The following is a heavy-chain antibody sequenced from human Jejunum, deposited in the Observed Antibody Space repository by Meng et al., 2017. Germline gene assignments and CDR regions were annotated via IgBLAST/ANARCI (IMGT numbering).Heavy chain of an antibody. J-gene: IGHJ4*01. Sequence: EVQLLESGGGLVQPGVSLTPSCGGSEFSLSNFAMTWVCQALGKGLEWVSSLIGSGRSAYYAESVKGRFTISRDDSRNTVYLHMTSLRVEDSALYFCAKERSVIPGACGHWGRGTLVTVSS. CDR2: LIGSGRSA. V-gene: IGHV3-23*01. CDR3: AKERSVIPGACGH. CDR1: EFSLSNFA. D-gene: IGHD3-16*02.